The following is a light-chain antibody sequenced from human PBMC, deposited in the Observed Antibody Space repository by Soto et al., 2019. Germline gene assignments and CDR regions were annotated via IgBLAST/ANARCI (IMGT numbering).Light chain of an antibody. V-gene: IGKV3-20*01. CDR3: QQYGSLPIT. CDR2: DAS. Sequence: EFVLTQSPGTLSLSPGERATLSCRASQTVRNNYLAWYQQKPGQAPRLLIYDASSRATGIPDRFSGSGSGTDFTLTISRVAPEDFAVYYCQQYGSLPITFGQGTRLEI. CDR1: QTVRNNY. J-gene: IGKJ5*01.